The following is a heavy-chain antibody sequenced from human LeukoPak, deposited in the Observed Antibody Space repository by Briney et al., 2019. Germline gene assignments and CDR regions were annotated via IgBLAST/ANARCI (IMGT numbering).Heavy chain of an antibody. CDR2: VHHDGSER. D-gene: IGHD3-22*01. Sequence: GGSLRLSCAASGFTFSHYAMSWVRQAPGKGLEWVAVVHHDGSERYYADSVKGRFTISRDNSKNTLYVQMDSLRVEDTAVYYCATGSGYYYDHWGQGTLVTVSS. J-gene: IGHJ4*02. CDR3: ATGSGYYYDH. CDR1: GFTFSHYA. V-gene: IGHV3-30*04.